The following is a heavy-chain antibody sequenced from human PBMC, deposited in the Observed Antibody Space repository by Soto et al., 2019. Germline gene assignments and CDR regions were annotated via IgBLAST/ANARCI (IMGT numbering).Heavy chain of an antibody. J-gene: IGHJ4*02. Sequence: SETLSLTCTVSGGSISSSSYYWGWIRQPPGKGLEWIGSIYYSGSTYYNPSLKSRVTISVDTSKNQFSLKLSSETAADTAVYYCARQKPPRHLDSGLFDYWGQVALVTVSS. CDR2: IYYSGST. V-gene: IGHV4-39*01. D-gene: IGHD1-1*01. CDR3: ARQKPPRHLDSGLFDY. CDR1: GGSISSSSYY.